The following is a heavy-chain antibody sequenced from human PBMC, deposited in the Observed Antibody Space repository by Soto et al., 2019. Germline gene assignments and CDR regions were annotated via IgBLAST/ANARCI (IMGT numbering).Heavy chain of an antibody. CDR1: AGSMSSGGHF. CDR3: ARAYSDYGRYVDL. D-gene: IGHD4-17*01. J-gene: IGHJ2*01. CDR2: IAYSGTT. Sequence: QVQLQESGPGLVKPSQTLSLTCTVSAGSMSSGGHFWSWIRQNPGKGLEWIAYIAYSGTTYYNPSLKSRVVVTVDTSEKQFSLKLSSVTAADTAVYYCARAYSDYGRYVDLGGRGTLVTVSS. V-gene: IGHV4-31*03.